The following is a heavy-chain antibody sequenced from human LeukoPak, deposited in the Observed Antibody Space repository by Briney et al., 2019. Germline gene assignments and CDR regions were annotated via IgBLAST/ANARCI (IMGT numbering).Heavy chain of an antibody. J-gene: IGHJ5*02. CDR2: INPSGGST. Sequence: ASVKVSCKASGYTFTSYYMHWVRQAPGQGLEWMGIINPSGGSTSYAQKFQGRVTMTRDTSTSTVYMELSSLRSEDTAVYYCARASSPSRFLEWLSLYNWFDPWGQGTLVTVSS. D-gene: IGHD3-3*01. CDR3: ARASSPSRFLEWLSLYNWFDP. CDR1: GYTFTSYY. V-gene: IGHV1-46*01.